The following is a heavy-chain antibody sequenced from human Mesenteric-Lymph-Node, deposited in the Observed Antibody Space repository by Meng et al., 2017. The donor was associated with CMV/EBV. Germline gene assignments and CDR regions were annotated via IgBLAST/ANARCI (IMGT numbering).Heavy chain of an antibody. CDR3: ARDLDIVVVPGAELPAAFDI. Sequence: GESLKISCAASGFTFSSCNMNWVRQAPGKGLEWVSSISSSSSYIYYADSVKGRFTISRDNAKNSPYLQMNSLRAEDTAVYYCARDLDIVVVPGAELPAAFDIWGQGTMVTVSS. V-gene: IGHV3-21*01. CDR1: GFTFSSCN. J-gene: IGHJ3*02. D-gene: IGHD2-2*01. CDR2: ISSSSSYI.